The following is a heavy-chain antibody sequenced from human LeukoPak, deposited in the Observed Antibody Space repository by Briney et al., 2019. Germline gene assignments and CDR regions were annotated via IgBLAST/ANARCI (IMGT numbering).Heavy chain of an antibody. CDR1: GGSISSYY. V-gene: IGHV4-59*01. Sequence: PSGTLSLTCTVSGGSISSYYWSWIRQPPGKGLEWIGYIYYSGSTNYNPSLKSRVTISVDTSKNQFSLKLSSVTAADTAVYYCARVGDYGDYMAYYYGMDVWGQGTTVTVSS. D-gene: IGHD4-17*01. CDR3: ARVGDYGDYMAYYYGMDV. J-gene: IGHJ6*02. CDR2: IYYSGST.